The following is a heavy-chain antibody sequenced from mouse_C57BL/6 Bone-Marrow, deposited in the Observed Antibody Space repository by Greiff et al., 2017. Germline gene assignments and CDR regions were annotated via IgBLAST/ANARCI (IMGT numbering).Heavy chain of an antibody. Sequence: VQLQQSGAELARPGASVKMSCKASGYTFTSYSMHWVKQRPGQGLEWIGYINPSSGYTKYNQKFKDKATLTADKSSSTAYMQLSSLTSEDSAVYCGARKAITTGAWFAYWGQGTLVTVSA. J-gene: IGHJ3*01. CDR1: GYTFTSYS. D-gene: IGHD1-2*01. CDR3: ARKAITTGAWFAY. V-gene: IGHV1-4*01. CDR2: INPSSGYT.